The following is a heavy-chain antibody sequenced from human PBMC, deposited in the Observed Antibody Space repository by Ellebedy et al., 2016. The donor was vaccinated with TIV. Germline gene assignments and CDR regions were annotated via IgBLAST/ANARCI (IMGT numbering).Heavy chain of an antibody. CDR2: IYYSGST. Sequence: SETLSLXXTVSGGSISRYYWSWIRQPPGKGLEWIGYIYYSGSTNYNPSLKSRVTISVDTSKNQFSLKLSSVTAADTAVYYCARGGIRNYGMDVWGQGTTVTVSS. D-gene: IGHD3-16*01. CDR3: ARGGIRNYGMDV. V-gene: IGHV4-59*01. CDR1: GGSISRYY. J-gene: IGHJ6*02.